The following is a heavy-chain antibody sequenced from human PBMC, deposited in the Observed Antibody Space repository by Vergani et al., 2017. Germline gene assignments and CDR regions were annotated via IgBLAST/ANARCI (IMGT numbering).Heavy chain of an antibody. D-gene: IGHD4-17*01. CDR3: ARGATTVTPPAYYYYYMDV. V-gene: IGHV4-34*01. Sequence: QVQLQQWGAGLLKPSETLSLTCAVYGGSFSGYYWSWIRQPPGKGLEWIGEINHSGSTNYNPSLKSRVTISVDNSKNQFSLKLSSVTAADTAVYYCARGATTVTPPAYYYYYMDVWGKGTTVTVSS. J-gene: IGHJ6*03. CDR2: INHSGST. CDR1: GGSFSGYY.